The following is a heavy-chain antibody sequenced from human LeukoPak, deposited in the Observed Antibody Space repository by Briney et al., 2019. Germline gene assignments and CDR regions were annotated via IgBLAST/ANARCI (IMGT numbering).Heavy chain of an antibody. V-gene: IGHV3-21*06. CDR2: ISGSSAYI. D-gene: IGHD3-22*01. CDR1: GFTFSSYS. CDR3: ARQPYYDAGGFDY. J-gene: IGHJ4*02. Sequence: GGSLRLSCAASGFTFSSYSMNWVRQAPGKGLEWVSSISGSSAYIYYADSVKGRFTISRDNAKNSLYVQMNSLSAEDTAVSYCARQPYYDAGGFDYWGQGTLVTVSS.